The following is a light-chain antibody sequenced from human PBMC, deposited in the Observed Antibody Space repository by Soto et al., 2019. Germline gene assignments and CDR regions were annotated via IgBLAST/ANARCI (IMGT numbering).Light chain of an antibody. Sequence: DIVMTQSPDSLAVSLGERATINCKSSQSVLYSSNNKSYLAWYQQKPGQPPKLLIYWASTRESGVPDRFSGSGSGTDFTLTISSLEPEDFAIYYCQQRSNWPPITFGPGTKVDIK. CDR2: WAS. J-gene: IGKJ3*01. V-gene: IGKV4-1*01. CDR3: QQRSNWPPIT. CDR1: QSVLYSSNNKSY.